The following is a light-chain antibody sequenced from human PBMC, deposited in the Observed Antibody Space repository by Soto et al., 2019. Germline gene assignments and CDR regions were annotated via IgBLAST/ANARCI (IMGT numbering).Light chain of an antibody. Sequence: QSALTQPPSASGSPGQSVTISCTGTSGDIGGYNYVSWFQHHPGKAPKLMIYEVTERPSGVPDRFFGSKSGNTAALTVSGLQAEDEADYYFSSYAGTKTRYVFGTGTKLTVL. J-gene: IGLJ1*01. CDR3: SSYAGTKTRYV. CDR1: SGDIGGYNY. V-gene: IGLV2-8*01. CDR2: EVT.